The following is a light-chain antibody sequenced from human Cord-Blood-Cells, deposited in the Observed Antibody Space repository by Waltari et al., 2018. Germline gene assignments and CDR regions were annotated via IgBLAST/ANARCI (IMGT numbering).Light chain of an antibody. V-gene: IGLV2-11*01. CDR3: CSYAGSYTFRV. CDR2: DVS. J-gene: IGLJ1*01. Sequence: QSALTQPRSVSGSPGQSVTISCPRTSSDVGGYNYVSWYQQHPGKAPKIMIYDVSKRPSGVPDRFSGSKSGNTASLTISGLQAEDEADYYCCSYAGSYTFRVFGTGTKVTVL. CDR1: SSDVGGYNY.